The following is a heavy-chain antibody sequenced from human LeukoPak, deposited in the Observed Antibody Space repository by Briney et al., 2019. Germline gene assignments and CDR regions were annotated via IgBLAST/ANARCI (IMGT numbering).Heavy chain of an antibody. D-gene: IGHD3-10*01. Sequence: GESLRISCKGSGYSFTSYWINWVRQMPGKGLEWMGRIDPSDSYTNYSPSFQGHVTISADKSVSTAYLQWSSLKASDTAMYYCARQYGPGSYQSPLWGQGTLVTVSS. CDR3: ARQYGPGSYQSPL. CDR1: GYSFTSYW. CDR2: IDPSDSYT. J-gene: IGHJ4*02. V-gene: IGHV5-10-1*01.